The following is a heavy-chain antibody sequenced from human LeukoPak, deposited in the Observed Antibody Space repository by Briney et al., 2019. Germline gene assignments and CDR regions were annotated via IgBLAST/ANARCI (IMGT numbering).Heavy chain of an antibody. V-gene: IGHV3-7*01. Sequence: GGSLRLSCAASGFTFSTYWMSWVRQAPGKGLEWVANIKQDGSEKYYVDSIKGRFTISRDNAKNSLYLQMNSLRAEDTAVYYCGRGIAAYYSDYWGQGTLVTVSS. CDR3: GRGIAAYYSDY. J-gene: IGHJ4*02. D-gene: IGHD6-6*01. CDR2: IKQDGSEK. CDR1: GFTFSTYW.